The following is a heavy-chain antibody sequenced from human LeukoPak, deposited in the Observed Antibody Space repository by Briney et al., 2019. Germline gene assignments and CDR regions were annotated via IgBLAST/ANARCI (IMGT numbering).Heavy chain of an antibody. Sequence: PGGSLRRSCAASGFTFSTYSMNWVRQAPGKGLEWVSSISSSSTYIYYADSVKGRFTISRDNAKNSLYLQMNSLRAEDTAVYYCGTWTTVASYFDYWGQGTLVTVSS. D-gene: IGHD4-17*01. V-gene: IGHV3-21*06. CDR1: GFTFSTYS. J-gene: IGHJ4*02. CDR2: ISSSSTYI. CDR3: GTWTTVASYFDY.